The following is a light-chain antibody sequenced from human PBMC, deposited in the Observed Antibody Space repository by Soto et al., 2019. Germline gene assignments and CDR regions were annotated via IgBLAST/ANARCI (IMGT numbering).Light chain of an antibody. CDR2: TAS. J-gene: IGKJ1*01. CDR3: QQSYKTPQT. Sequence: DIQMTQSPSSLSASIGDRGTITCRASETINKYLNWYQQKPGKPPKLLIYTASTLPSGVPSRFSGSRPGTNFTLTINSLQPEDFETYYCQQSYKTPQTFGQGTKVDIK. V-gene: IGKV1-39*01. CDR1: ETINKY.